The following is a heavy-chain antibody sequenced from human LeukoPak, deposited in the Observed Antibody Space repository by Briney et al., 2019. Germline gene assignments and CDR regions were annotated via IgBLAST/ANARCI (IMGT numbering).Heavy chain of an antibody. J-gene: IGHJ4*02. CDR1: GGSISSYY. CDR3: AGHHPRNTVDF. Sequence: SETLSLTCTVSGGSISSYYWSWIRQPPGKGLEWIGYIYYSGSINYNPSLKSRVTISLDTPKNQFSLKLSSVTAADTAVYYCAGHHPRNTVDFWGQRTLVTVSS. D-gene: IGHD2/OR15-2a*01. V-gene: IGHV4-59*08. CDR2: IYYSGSI.